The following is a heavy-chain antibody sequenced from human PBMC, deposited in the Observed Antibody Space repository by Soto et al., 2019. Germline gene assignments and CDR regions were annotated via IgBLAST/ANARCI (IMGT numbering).Heavy chain of an antibody. D-gene: IGHD3-3*01. J-gene: IGHJ6*02. Sequence: XETLALTCAVGGGSLSGYYWSWIRQPPGRGLDWIGEINHSGSTNYNPSLKSRVTISVDTSKNQFSLKLSSVTAADTAVYYCARGRAYYDFWSGYYTPYGMDLWGQGPTVTVCS. V-gene: IGHV4-34*01. CDR1: GGSLSGYY. CDR2: INHSGST. CDR3: ARGRAYYDFWSGYYTPYGMDL.